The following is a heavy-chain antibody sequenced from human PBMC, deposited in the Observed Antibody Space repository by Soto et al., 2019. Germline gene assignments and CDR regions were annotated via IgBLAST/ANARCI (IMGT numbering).Heavy chain of an antibody. D-gene: IGHD6-6*01. J-gene: IGHJ6*02. CDR2: IYDSGST. Sequence: SETLSLTCAVSGDSISRGGYSWTWIRQPPGKALEWIGNIYDSGSTSYNPSLKSRVTMSVDTSKNQFSLRLTSVTAADKAVYFCARGSSSYYDYGMDVWGQGTTVTVSS. V-gene: IGHV4-30-2*01. CDR3: ARGSSSYYDYGMDV. CDR1: GDSISRGGYS.